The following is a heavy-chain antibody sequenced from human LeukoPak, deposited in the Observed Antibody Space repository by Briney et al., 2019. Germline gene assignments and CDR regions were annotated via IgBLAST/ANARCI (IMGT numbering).Heavy chain of an antibody. CDR1: GFTFSSYA. Sequence: PGGSLRLSCAASGFTFSSYAMSWVRQAPGKGLEWVANIKQDRSEAYYVDSVRGRFTISRDNAKNSLYLQMNSLRAADTAVYFCARHPVGTMGYSYGFCVDLWGRGTLVTVSS. D-gene: IGHD5-18*01. J-gene: IGHJ2*01. CDR3: ARHPVGTMGYSYGFCVDL. V-gene: IGHV3-7*01. CDR2: IKQDRSEA.